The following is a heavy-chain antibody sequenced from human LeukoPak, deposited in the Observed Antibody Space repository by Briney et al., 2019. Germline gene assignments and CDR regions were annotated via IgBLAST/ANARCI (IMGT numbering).Heavy chain of an antibody. V-gene: IGHV3-53*01. CDR2: IYSGGST. Sequence: GGSLRLSCAASGLIFSSNYMSWVRQAPGKGLEWVSVIYSGGSTYYADSVKGRFTISRDNSKNTLYLQMNSLRAEDTAVYYCARYTHSSGFDYWGQGTLVTVSP. CDR1: GLIFSSNY. J-gene: IGHJ4*02. CDR3: ARYTHSSGFDY. D-gene: IGHD6-19*01.